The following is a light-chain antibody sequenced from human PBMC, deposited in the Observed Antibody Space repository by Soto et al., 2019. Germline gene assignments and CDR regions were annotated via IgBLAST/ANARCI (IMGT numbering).Light chain of an antibody. Sequence: QSVLTQPASVSGSPGQSITISCTGTSSDVGDYNYVSWYQHHPGKAPKLMIYEVSNRPSGVSNRFSGSKSGNTASLTISGLQAEDEADYYCSSYTSSTTWVFGGGTQLTVL. V-gene: IGLV2-14*01. J-gene: IGLJ3*02. CDR3: SSYTSSTTWV. CDR2: EVS. CDR1: SSDVGDYNY.